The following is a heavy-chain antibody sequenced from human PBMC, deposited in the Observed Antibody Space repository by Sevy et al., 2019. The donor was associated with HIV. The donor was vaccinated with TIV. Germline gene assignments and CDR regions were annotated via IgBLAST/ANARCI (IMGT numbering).Heavy chain of an antibody. CDR1: GYRFSSHW. CDR3: ARLMPYYDGSVYTGDY. D-gene: IGHD3-22*01. V-gene: IGHV5-51*01. Sequence: GESLKISCEASGYRFSSHWMAWVRQMPGKGLEWMGIIYPLDSDTRYSPSFKGQVTISADKSIGTAYLQWRSLKASDTATYYCARLMPYYDGSVYTGDYWGQGTLVTVSS. J-gene: IGHJ4*02. CDR2: IYPLDSDT.